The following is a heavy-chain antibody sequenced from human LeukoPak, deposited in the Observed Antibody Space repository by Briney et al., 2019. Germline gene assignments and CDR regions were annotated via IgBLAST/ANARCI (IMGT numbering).Heavy chain of an antibody. CDR1: GFTFSSYG. D-gene: IGHD5-12*01. Sequence: TGGSLRLSCAASGFTFSSYGMSWVRQAPGKGLEWVSSISSTGGTTYYADSVKGRFTISRDNSKNTLYLQMNSLRAEDTAVYYCARGPSGYHNTGGQGTLVTVSS. CDR3: ARGPSGYHNT. V-gene: IGHV3-23*01. CDR2: ISSTGGTT. J-gene: IGHJ4*02.